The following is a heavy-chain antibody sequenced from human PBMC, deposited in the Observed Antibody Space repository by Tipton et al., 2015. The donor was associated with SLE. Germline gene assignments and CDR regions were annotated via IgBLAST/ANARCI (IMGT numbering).Heavy chain of an antibody. V-gene: IGHV3-9*01. CDR3: AREVGATTIYYYYYYMDV. Sequence: RSLRLSCAASGFTFDDYAMHWVRQAPGKGLEWVSGISWNSGSIGYADSVKGRFTISRDNSKNTLYLQMNSLRAEDTAVYYCAREVGATTIYYYYYYMDVWGKGTTVTVSS. J-gene: IGHJ6*03. CDR2: ISWNSGSI. D-gene: IGHD1-26*01. CDR1: GFTFDDYA.